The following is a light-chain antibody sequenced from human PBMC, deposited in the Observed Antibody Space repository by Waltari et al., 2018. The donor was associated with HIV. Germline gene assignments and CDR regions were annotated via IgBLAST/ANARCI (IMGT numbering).Light chain of an antibody. J-gene: IGKJ2*03. CDR3: QQYGSSPRS. Sequence: EIVFPQSPGPLSLSPGARPTLSCRASQSVSSSYLAWDQQKPGQAPRLLIYGASSRATGIPDRFSGSGSGTDFTLTISRLEPEDFAVYYCQQYGSSPRSFGQGTKLEIK. CDR1: QSVSSSY. CDR2: GAS. V-gene: IGKV3-20*01.